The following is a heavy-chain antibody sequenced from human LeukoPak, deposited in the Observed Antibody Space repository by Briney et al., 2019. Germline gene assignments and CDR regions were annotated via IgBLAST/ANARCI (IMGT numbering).Heavy chain of an antibody. CDR2: ISSSGSAI. D-gene: IGHD2-15*01. CDR1: GFPLSSYS. V-gene: IGHV3-48*01. J-gene: IGHJ4*02. Sequence: PGGSLRLSCAASGFPLSSYSINWVRQAPGKGLEWVSYISSSGSAIYYVDSVKGRFTVSRDNAENSLFLQMNSPGAEDTAVYYCVRVKGSYFDYWGQGALVTVSS. CDR3: VRVKGSYFDY.